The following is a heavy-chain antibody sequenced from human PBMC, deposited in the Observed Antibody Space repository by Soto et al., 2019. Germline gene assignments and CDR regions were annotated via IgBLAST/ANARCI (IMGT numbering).Heavy chain of an antibody. D-gene: IGHD6-13*01. CDR3: ASTYSTGWYWFDP. V-gene: IGHV2-26*04. Sequence: QVTVKESGPVLVKPTETLTLTCTVSGFSLSNAGLGVSWIRQPPGKALEWLAHIFSNDEKSYSTSLKSRLTISKYTSKSQVVLTMTNMDPVDTATYYCASTYSTGWYWFDPWGQGTLVTVSS. CDR2: IFSNDEK. J-gene: IGHJ5*02. CDR1: GFSLSNAGLG.